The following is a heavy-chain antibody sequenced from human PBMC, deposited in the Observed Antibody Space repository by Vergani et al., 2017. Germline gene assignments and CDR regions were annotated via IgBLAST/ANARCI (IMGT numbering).Heavy chain of an antibody. Sequence: QLLESGGGLVQPGGSLRLSCVASGFAFESYGMTWVRQASGKGLEWIGTIYYSGSTYYNPSLKSRVTISVDTSKNQFSLKLNSVTAADTAVYYCARHKEQLVPGNYYYYYYMDVWGKGTTVTVSS. J-gene: IGHJ6*03. V-gene: IGHV4-39*01. D-gene: IGHD6-13*01. CDR2: IYYSGST. CDR1: GFAFESYG. CDR3: ARHKEQLVPGNYYYYYYMDV.